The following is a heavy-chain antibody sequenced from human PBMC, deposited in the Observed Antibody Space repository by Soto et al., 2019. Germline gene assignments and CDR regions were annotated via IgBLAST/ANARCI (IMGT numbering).Heavy chain of an antibody. Sequence: SETLSLTCTVSGGSIRSSLYYWSWIRQPPGKGLEWIGYIFDSGITHYNPSLKSRVAMSVDTSKNQFSLNLTSVTAADTAVYFCASQFCSGGACFNWFDPWGQGTLVTVSS. CDR2: IFDSGIT. CDR3: ASQFCSGGACFNWFDP. J-gene: IGHJ5*02. V-gene: IGHV4-30-4*01. CDR1: GGSIRSSLYY. D-gene: IGHD2-21*02.